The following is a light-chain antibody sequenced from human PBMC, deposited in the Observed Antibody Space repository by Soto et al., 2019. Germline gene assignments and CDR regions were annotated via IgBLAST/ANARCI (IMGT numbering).Light chain of an antibody. CDR3: SSYPGSNNPNYV. J-gene: IGLJ1*01. CDR1: SSDVGGYNY. V-gene: IGLV2-8*01. CDR2: EVS. Sequence: QSALTQPPSASGSPGQSVTISCTGTSSDVGGYNYVSWYQQHPGKAPKLMIYEVSKRPSGVPDRFSGSKSGNTASLTVSGLQAEDEADYYCSSYPGSNNPNYVFGTGTKVTVL.